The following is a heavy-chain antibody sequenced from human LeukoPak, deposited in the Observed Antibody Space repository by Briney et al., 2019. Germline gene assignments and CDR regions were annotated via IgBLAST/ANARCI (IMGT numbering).Heavy chain of an antibody. V-gene: IGHV3-9*01. Sequence: PGGSLRLSCAASGFSFDDYVMPWVRQAPGKGLEWVSGISWNSGSIGYADSVKGRFTTSRDNAKNSLYLQMNSLRAEDTALYYCAKSEHYYGMDVWGQGTTVTVSS. CDR2: ISWNSGSI. D-gene: IGHD1-26*01. CDR1: GFSFDDYV. CDR3: AKSEHYYGMDV. J-gene: IGHJ6*02.